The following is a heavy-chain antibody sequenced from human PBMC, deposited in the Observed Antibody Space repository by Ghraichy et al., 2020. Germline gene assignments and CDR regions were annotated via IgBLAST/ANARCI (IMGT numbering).Heavy chain of an antibody. J-gene: IGHJ6*02. CDR2: INPISGGT. V-gene: IGHV1-2*02. CDR1: GYTFTGYY. Sequence: ASVKVSCKASGYTFTGYYMHWVRQAPGQGLEWMGWINPISGGTNYAQKFQGRVTMTRDTSIRTAYMELSRLRSDDTAVYYCARDLVHCSSTSCYTDYYYGMDVWGQGTTVTVSS. D-gene: IGHD2-2*02. CDR3: ARDLVHCSSTSCYTDYYYGMDV.